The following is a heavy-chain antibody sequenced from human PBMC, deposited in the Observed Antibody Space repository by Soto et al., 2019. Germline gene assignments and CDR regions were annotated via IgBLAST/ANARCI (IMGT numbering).Heavy chain of an antibody. CDR1: GFTFSSYA. CDR2: MSYDGSNK. CDR3: ARDRTLFGTGSTYYFDY. Sequence: QVQLVESGGGVVQPGRSLRLSCAASGFTFSSYAMHWVRQAPGKGLKWVAVMSYDGSNKYYADSVKGRFTISRDNSXNXXYLQMNSLRVEDTAVYYCARDRTLFGTGSTYYFDYWGQGTLVAVSS. D-gene: IGHD1-1*01. J-gene: IGHJ4*02. V-gene: IGHV3-30-3*01.